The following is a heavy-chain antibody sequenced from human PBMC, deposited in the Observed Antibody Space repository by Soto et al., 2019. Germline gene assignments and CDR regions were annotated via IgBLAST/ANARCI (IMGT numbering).Heavy chain of an antibody. CDR2: IYYSGST. CDR1: GGSISSYY. Sequence: SETLSLTCTVSGGSISSYYWSWIRQPPGKGLEWIGYIYYSGSTNYNPSLKSRVTISVDTSKNQFSLKLSSVTAADTAVYYCARVDSDDSSGYWYYFDYWGQGTLVTVSS. J-gene: IGHJ4*02. D-gene: IGHD3-22*01. V-gene: IGHV4-59*01. CDR3: ARVDSDDSSGYWYYFDY.